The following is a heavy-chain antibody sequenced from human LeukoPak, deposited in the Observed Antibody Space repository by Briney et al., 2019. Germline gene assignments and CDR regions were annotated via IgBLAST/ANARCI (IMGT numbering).Heavy chain of an antibody. CDR1: GGTFSSYA. D-gene: IGHD5-12*01. J-gene: IGHJ4*02. Sequence: SVRVSCKASGGTFSSYAISWVRQAPGQGLEWKGGIIPIFGTANYAQKFQGRVTITADESTSTAYMELSSLRSEDTAVYYCARDYSGYDLIFDYWGQGTLVTVSS. V-gene: IGHV1-69*13. CDR2: IIPIFGTA. CDR3: ARDYSGYDLIFDY.